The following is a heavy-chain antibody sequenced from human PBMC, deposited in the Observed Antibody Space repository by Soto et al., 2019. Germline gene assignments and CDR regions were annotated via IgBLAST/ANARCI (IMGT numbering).Heavy chain of an antibody. CDR2: ISSSSSYI. J-gene: IGHJ6*02. Sequence: EVQLVESGGGLVKPGGSLRLSCAASGFTFSSYSMNWVRQAPGKGLEWVSSISSSSSYIYYADSVKGRVTISRDNAKNSLYLQMNSLRAEDTAVYYCACTRPQVLTPGQQLLRGYYYYGMDVWGQGTTVTVSS. D-gene: IGHD6-13*01. CDR3: ACTRPQVLTPGQQLLRGYYYYGMDV. CDR1: GFTFSSYS. V-gene: IGHV3-21*01.